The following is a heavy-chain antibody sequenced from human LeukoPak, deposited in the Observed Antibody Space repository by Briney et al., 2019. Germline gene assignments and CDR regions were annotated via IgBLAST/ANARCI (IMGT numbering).Heavy chain of an antibody. CDR1: GGSISSYY. CDR3: ARCSSQKYTSGWLVLEYYYMDV. J-gene: IGHJ6*03. Sequence: PSETLSLTCTVSGGSISSYYWSWLRQPAGKGLEWIGRVYTSGSTNYNPSLKSRVTMSVDTSKNQFSLKLSSVTAADTAVYYCARCSSQKYTSGWLVLEYYYMDVWGKGTTVTVSS. CDR2: VYTSGST. V-gene: IGHV4-4*07. D-gene: IGHD6-19*01.